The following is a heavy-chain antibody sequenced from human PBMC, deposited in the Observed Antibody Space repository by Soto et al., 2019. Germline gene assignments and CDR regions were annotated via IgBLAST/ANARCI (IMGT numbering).Heavy chain of an antibody. Sequence: SVKVSCKASGGTFSSYTISWVRQAPGQGLEWMGRIIPILGIANYAQKFQGRVTITADKSTSTAYMELSSLRSEDTAVYYCARGDPLKDGSYPYWHYYDMDAWRRGTTVTVSS. V-gene: IGHV1-69*02. J-gene: IGHJ6*02. CDR3: ARGDPLKDGSYPYWHYYDMDA. CDR2: IIPILGIA. D-gene: IGHD2-8*02. CDR1: GGTFSSYT.